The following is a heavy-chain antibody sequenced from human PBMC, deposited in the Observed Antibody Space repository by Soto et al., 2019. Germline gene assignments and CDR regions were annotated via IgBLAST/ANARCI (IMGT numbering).Heavy chain of an antibody. CDR1: EFTFDDDA. CDR3: AKSLTIFGVIDF. CDR2: ISWNSGSI. V-gene: IGHV3-9*01. Sequence: QPWGSLRLSCAASEFTFDDDAMRWVRQAPGKGLEWVSGISWNSGSIGYADSVKGRFTISRDNAKNSLYLQMNSLRVEDTALYYCAKSLTIFGVIDFWGQRSSVTVAS. D-gene: IGHD3-3*01. J-gene: IGHJ4*02.